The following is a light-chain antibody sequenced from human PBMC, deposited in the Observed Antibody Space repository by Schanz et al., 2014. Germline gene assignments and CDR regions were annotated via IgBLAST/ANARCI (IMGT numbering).Light chain of an antibody. CDR1: SSDVGGYKY. J-gene: IGLJ3*02. CDR3: ATWDDGLTARV. CDR2: DVT. V-gene: IGLV2-8*01. Sequence: QSALTQPPSASGSPGQSVTISCTGTSSDVGGYKYVSWYQQHPGKAPKLMIYDVTKRPSGVPDRFSGSKSGNTASLAIIGLQSEDEADYYCATWDDGLTARVFGGGTKLTVL.